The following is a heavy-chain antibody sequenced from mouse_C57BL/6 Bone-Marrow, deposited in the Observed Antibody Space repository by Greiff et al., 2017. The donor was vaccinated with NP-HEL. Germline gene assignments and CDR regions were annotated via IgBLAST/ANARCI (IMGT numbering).Heavy chain of an antibody. V-gene: IGHV5-6*01. D-gene: IGHD1-1*01. CDR1: GFTFSSYG. J-gene: IGHJ2*01. CDR2: ISSGGSYT. CDR3: ARQGYYGSSFDY. Sequence: EVMLVESGGDLVKPGGSLKLSCAASGFTFSSYGMSWVRQTPDKRLEWVATISSGGSYTYYPDSVKGRFTISRDNAKNTLYLQMSSLKSEDTAMYYCARQGYYGSSFDYWGQGTTLTVSS.